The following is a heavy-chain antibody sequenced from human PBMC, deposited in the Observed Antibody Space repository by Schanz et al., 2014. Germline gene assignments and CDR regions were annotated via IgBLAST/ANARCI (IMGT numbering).Heavy chain of an antibody. CDR2: ISRSSSTI. CDR3: ATETYSSSWCFDY. Sequence: EVQLVESGGGLVQSGGSLRLSCAASGFSFSDYSMNWVRQAPGQGLEWVSYISRSSSTIYYTHSVTGRFTISRDTANSSVFLQMNSLRAEDTAVYYCATETYSSSWCFDYWGQGTLVTVSS. CDR1: GFSFSDYS. D-gene: IGHD6-13*01. J-gene: IGHJ4*02. V-gene: IGHV3-48*01.